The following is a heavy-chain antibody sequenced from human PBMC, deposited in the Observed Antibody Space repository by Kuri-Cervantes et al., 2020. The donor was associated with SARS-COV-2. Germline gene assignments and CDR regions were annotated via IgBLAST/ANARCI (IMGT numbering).Heavy chain of an antibody. CDR2: VNHRGST. J-gene: IGHJ5*02. CDR1: GESFSGYY. V-gene: IGHV4-34*01. CDR3: ARHNPLSRFLEWQQILFDP. D-gene: IGHD3-3*01. Sequence: SETLSLTCAFYGESFSGYYWNWIRQSPGKGLEWIGEVNHRGSTNYNPSLKSRVTISVDTSSKQFSLHLGSVTAADTAVYYCARHNPLSRFLEWQQILFDPWGQGTLVTVSS.